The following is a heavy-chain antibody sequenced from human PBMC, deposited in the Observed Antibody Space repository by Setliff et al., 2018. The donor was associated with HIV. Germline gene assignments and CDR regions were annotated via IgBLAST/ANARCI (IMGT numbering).Heavy chain of an antibody. CDR1: GASMTSHY. J-gene: IGHJ4*02. D-gene: IGHD6-19*01. Sequence: PSETLSLTCSVAGASMTSHYLTWIRQPRGMGLEWIGNIHGSGTTKYNPSLRSRVTISVDKSKNQLSLSLDSVTAADTAVYYCATDPKGDGWAYFDSWGQGTLVTVSS. CDR2: IHGSGTT. CDR3: ATDPKGDGWAYFDS. V-gene: IGHV4-59*11.